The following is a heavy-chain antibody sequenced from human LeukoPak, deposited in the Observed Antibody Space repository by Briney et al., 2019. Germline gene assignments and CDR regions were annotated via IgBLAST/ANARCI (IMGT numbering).Heavy chain of an antibody. CDR1: GFTVSSNY. Sequence: GGSLRLSCAASGFTVSSNYMSWVRQAPGKGLEWVSVIYSTGRTFYADSVKGRFTISRDNSKNTLYLQMNSLRAEDTAVYYCARAPSGSQAGIDYWGEGTLV. CDR3: ARAPSGSQAGIDY. D-gene: IGHD1-26*01. CDR2: IYSTGRT. V-gene: IGHV3-66*01. J-gene: IGHJ4*02.